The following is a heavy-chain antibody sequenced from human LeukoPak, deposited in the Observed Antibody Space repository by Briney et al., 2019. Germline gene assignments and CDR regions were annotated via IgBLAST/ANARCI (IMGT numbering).Heavy chain of an antibody. CDR2: ISHTGDII. Sequence: SETLSLTCAVYGGSFNSYYWTWVRQTPGKGLEWIGEISHTGDIINYKPSLKSRVTISVDSSKKQFSLRLTSVTAADTAVYYCARGRYCSADICSSGDAFDIWGQGTMVSVSS. CDR3: ARGRYCSADICSSGDAFDI. D-gene: IGHD2-15*01. V-gene: IGHV4-34*01. CDR1: GGSFNSYY. J-gene: IGHJ3*02.